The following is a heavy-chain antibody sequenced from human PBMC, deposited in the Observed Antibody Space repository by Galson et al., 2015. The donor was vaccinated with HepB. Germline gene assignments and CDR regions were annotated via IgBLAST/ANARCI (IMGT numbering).Heavy chain of an antibody. V-gene: IGHV3-23*01. CDR2: ITSSGGST. J-gene: IGHJ3*02. Sequence: SLRLSCAASGFIIRNYGMSWVRQAPGKGLEWVSTITSSGGSTYYADSVKGRFTISRDNSKSTLYLQLSCLRAEDTGVYYCVRNLLWDGWNAFDIWGQGTTVTVSS. CDR1: GFIIRNYG. D-gene: IGHD1-1*01. CDR3: VRNLLWDGWNAFDI.